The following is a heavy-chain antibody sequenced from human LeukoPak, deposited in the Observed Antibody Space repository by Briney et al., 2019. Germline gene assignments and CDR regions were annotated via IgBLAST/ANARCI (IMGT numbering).Heavy chain of an antibody. CDR3: ARTGYSSIYRFTGDY. D-gene: IGHD6-13*01. CDR2: INPNSGGT. Sequence: AASVKVSCKASGYTFTGYYMHWVRQAPGQGLEWMGWINPNSGGTKYAQKFQGRVTMTRDTSISTAYMELSRLRSDDTAVYYCARTGYSSIYRFTGDYWGQGTLVTVSS. CDR1: GYTFTGYY. J-gene: IGHJ4*02. V-gene: IGHV1-2*02.